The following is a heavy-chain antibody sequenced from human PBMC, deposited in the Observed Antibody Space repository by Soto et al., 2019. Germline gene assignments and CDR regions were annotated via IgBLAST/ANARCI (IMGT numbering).Heavy chain of an antibody. V-gene: IGHV3-11*01. CDR1: GFTFSDYY. CDR3: ARSGYSTYEPSYYYGMDL. CDR2: ISSSGSTI. Sequence: QVQLVESGGGLVKPGGSLRLSCAASGFTFSDYYMNWIRQAPGKGLEWVSYISSSGSTIYYADSARFTISRDNAKNSLYLEINSLRAEDTAVYYCARSGYSTYEPSYYYGMDLWGQGTTVTVSS. D-gene: IGHD4-4*01. J-gene: IGHJ6*02.